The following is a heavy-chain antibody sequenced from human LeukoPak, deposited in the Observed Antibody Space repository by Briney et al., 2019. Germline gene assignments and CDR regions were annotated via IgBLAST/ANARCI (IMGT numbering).Heavy chain of an antibody. Sequence: PSETLSLTCTVSGGSISSVSYYWGWIRQPPGEGLEWIGNIYFSGSIYYNLSLKTRVTISLDTSKNQFSLRLRSMTAADTAVYYCARVVRDDHYDGSGYYRGWFDACGQGTLVTVSS. V-gene: IGHV4-39*07. D-gene: IGHD3-22*01. CDR3: ARVVRDDHYDGSGYYRGWFDA. J-gene: IGHJ5*02. CDR1: GGSISSVSYY. CDR2: IYFSGSI.